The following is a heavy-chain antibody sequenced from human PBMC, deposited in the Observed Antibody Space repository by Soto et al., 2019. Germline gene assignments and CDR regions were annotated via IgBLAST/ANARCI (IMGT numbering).Heavy chain of an antibody. D-gene: IGHD3-3*01. J-gene: IGHJ6*03. Sequence: GGSLRLSCAASGFTFSSYGMHWVRQAPGKGLEWVAVISYDGSNKYYADSVKGRFTISRDNSKNTLYLQMNSLRAEDTAVYYCAKIVSLKSSFGPPMDVWGKGTTVTVSS. CDR1: GFTFSSYG. CDR3: AKIVSLKSSFGPPMDV. V-gene: IGHV3-30*18. CDR2: ISYDGSNK.